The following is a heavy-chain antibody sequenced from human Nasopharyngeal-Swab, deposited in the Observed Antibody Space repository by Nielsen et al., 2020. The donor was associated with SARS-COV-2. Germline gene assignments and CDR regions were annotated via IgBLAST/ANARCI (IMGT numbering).Heavy chain of an antibody. CDR2: IYYSGST. CDR1: GGSISSGGYY. CDR3: ARGGPLGFDY. Sequence: LRLSCTVSGGSISSGGYYWSWIRQHPGKGLEWIGYIYYSGSTYYNPSLKSRVTISVDTSKNQFSLKLSSVTAADTAVYYCARGGPLGFDYWGQGTLVTVSS. J-gene: IGHJ4*02. V-gene: IGHV4-31*03.